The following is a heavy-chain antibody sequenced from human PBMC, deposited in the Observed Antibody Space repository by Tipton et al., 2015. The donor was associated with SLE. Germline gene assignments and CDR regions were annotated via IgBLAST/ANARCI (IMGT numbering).Heavy chain of an antibody. CDR2: IYYSGST. CDR1: GGPISSYY. D-gene: IGHD6-19*01. J-gene: IGHJ6*02. V-gene: IGHV4-59*01. CDR3: ARGGAVAAYYYYGMDV. Sequence: TLSLTCTVSGGPISSYYWSWIRQPPGKGLEWIGYIYYSGSTNYNPSLKSRVTISVDTTKNQFSLKLSSVTAADTAVYYCARGGAVAAYYYYGMDVWGQGTTVTVSS.